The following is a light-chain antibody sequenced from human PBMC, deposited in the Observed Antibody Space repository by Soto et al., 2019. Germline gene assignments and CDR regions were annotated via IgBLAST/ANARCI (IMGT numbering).Light chain of an antibody. Sequence: EIVLTQSPGTLSLSPGERVTLSCRASPSVSSSYLAWYQQKPGQAPRLLFYGASRRATGIPDRFSGGQSGTDFTLTVSRLEPEDFAAYFCQHYGSSPYTFGQGTKLEI. J-gene: IGKJ2*01. CDR2: GAS. CDR1: PSVSSSY. CDR3: QHYGSSPYT. V-gene: IGKV3-20*01.